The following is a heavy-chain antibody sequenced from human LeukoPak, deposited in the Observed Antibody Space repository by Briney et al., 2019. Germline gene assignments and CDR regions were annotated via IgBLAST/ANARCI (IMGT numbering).Heavy chain of an antibody. CDR3: AKEGAFPIITYDS. Sequence: GGSLRLSCAAAAFTFSGFWMNWVRQAPGKGLEWVANINQDGTEKYFVDSVKGRFTISRDNAKRSVYLQMNSLRAEDTAVYYCAKEGAFPIITYDSWGQGTLVTVSS. V-gene: IGHV3-7*01. D-gene: IGHD3-10*01. J-gene: IGHJ5*01. CDR2: INQDGTEK. CDR1: AFTFSGFW.